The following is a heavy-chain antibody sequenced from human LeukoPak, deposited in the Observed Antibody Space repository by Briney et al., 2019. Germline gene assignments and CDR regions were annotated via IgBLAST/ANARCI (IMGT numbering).Heavy chain of an antibody. CDR3: ARARDGYNNYYYYYMDV. J-gene: IGHJ6*03. CDR2: IIPVFGTA. CDR1: GYTFTSYG. V-gene: IGHV1-69*05. Sequence: WASVKVSCKASGYTFTSYGISWVRQAPGQGLEWMGGIIPVFGTANYAQKFQGRVTITTDESTSTAYMELSSLRSEDTAVYYCARARDGYNNYYYYYMDVWGKGTTVTVSS. D-gene: IGHD5-24*01.